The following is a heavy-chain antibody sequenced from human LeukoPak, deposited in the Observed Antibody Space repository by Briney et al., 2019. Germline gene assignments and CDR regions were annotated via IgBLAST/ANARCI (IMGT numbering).Heavy chain of an antibody. D-gene: IGHD5-12*01. J-gene: IGHJ4*02. CDR2: IYPGDSGT. V-gene: IGHV5-51*01. CDR1: GYTFSTYW. Sequence: GESLKISCKGSGYTFSTYWIGWVRQMPGKGLEWMGIIYPGDSGTRYSPSFQGQVTISADKSISTAYLQWGSLKASDTAMYYCARLYSAYDFRGDYWGQGALVTVSS. CDR3: ARLYSAYDFRGDY.